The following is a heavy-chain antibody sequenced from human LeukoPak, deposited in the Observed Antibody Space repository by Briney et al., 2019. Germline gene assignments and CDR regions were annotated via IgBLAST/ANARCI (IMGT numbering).Heavy chain of an antibody. CDR2: IKQDGSEK. D-gene: IGHD3-22*01. Sequence: GSLRLSCAASGFTFSSYWMSLVRQAPGKGLEWVANIKQDGSEKYYVDSVKGRFTISRDNAKNSLYLQMNSLRAEDTAVYYCARDRGDSSGYYGYWGQGTLVTVSS. V-gene: IGHV3-7*01. CDR3: ARDRGDSSGYYGY. J-gene: IGHJ4*02. CDR1: GFTFSSYW.